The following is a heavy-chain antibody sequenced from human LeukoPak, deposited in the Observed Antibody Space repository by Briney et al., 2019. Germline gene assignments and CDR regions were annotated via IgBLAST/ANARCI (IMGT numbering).Heavy chain of an antibody. CDR1: GFTFSDYY. Sequence: NPGGSLRLSCAASGFTFSDYYMSWIRQAPGKGLEWVSYISSSGSTIYYADSVKGRFTISRDNAKNSLYLQMNSLRAEDTAVYYCARDSRYEGYYSDYWGQGTLVTVSS. CDR2: ISSSGSTI. J-gene: IGHJ4*02. V-gene: IGHV3-11*04. D-gene: IGHD3-22*01. CDR3: ARDSRYEGYYSDY.